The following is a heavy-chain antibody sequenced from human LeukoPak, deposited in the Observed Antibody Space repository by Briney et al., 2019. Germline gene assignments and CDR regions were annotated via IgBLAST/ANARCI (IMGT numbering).Heavy chain of an antibody. D-gene: IGHD4-23*01. CDR2: IYYSGST. CDR1: GGSISSYY. V-gene: IGHV4-59*03. CDR3: ATNGGRTRRWIIDY. Sequence: SETLSLTCTVSGGSISSYYWSWIRQPPGKGLEWIAYIYYSGSTNYNPSLKSRVTISVDTSKNQFSLKLSSVTAADTAVYYCATNGGRTRRWIIDYCSQGTLITVSS. J-gene: IGHJ4*02.